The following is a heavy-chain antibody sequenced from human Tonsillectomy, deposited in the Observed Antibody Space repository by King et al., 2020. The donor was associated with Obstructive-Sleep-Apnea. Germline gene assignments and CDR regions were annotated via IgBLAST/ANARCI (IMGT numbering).Heavy chain of an antibody. CDR1: GGTFSSYA. CDR2: IIPILGIA. J-gene: IGHJ2*01. CDR3: ARVYYYDSSGYYYLGWYFDL. D-gene: IGHD3-22*01. Sequence: QLVQSGAEVKKPGSSVKVSCKASGGTFSSYAISWGRQAPGQGLEWMGGIIPILGIANYAQKLQGRVTITADKSTSTAYMVLSSLRSEDTAVYYCARVYYYDSSGYYYLGWYFDLWGRGTLVTVSS. V-gene: IGHV1-69*09.